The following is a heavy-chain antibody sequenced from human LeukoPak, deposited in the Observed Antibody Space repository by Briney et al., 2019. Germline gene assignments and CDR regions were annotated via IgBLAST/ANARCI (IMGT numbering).Heavy chain of an antibody. J-gene: IGHJ6*02. D-gene: IGHD4-17*01. CDR2: IKQDGSEK. CDR3: GRFVYGDSRLRTYYAMEV. Sequence: GGSLRLSCAASGFTFSSYWMRWVRQAPGKGLEWVANIKQDGSEKYYVDSVKGRFTISRDNAKNSLYLQMNSLRAEDTALYYCGRFVYGDSRLRTYYAMEVSGQETTVSVSS. CDR1: GFTFSSYW. V-gene: IGHV3-7*01.